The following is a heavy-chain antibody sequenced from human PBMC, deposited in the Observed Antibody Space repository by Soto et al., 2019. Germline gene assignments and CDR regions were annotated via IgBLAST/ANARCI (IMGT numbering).Heavy chain of an antibody. CDR3: ARRRTDYYESIGYQAFDS. J-gene: IGHJ5*01. D-gene: IGHD3-22*01. Sequence: GGSLRLSCAASGFTFSSYAMSWVRQAPGKGLEWVSAISGSGGSTYYADSVKGRFTISRDNSKNTLYLQMNSLRTEDTAVYYCARRRTDYYESIGYQAFDSWGQGSLVTVSS. V-gene: IGHV3-23*01. CDR2: ISGSGGST. CDR1: GFTFSSYA.